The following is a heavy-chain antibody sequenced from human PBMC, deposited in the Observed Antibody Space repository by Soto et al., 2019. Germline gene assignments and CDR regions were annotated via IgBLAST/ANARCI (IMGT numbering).Heavy chain of an antibody. CDR2: IKQDGSEK. Sequence: GGSLRLSCAASGFTFSNSWMSWVRQAPGKGLEWVANIKQDGSEKYYVDSVKGRFTISRDNAKNSRYLQMNSLRAEDTAVFYCARGKDYDFWSGAPYFNYYFDYWGQGTLVTVSS. D-gene: IGHD3-3*01. CDR3: ARGKDYDFWSGAPYFNYYFDY. CDR1: GFTFSNSW. J-gene: IGHJ4*02. V-gene: IGHV3-7*01.